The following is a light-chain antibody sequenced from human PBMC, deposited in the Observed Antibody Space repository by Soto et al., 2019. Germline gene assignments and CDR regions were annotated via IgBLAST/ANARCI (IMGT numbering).Light chain of an antibody. V-gene: IGLV1-40*01. Sequence: QSVLTQPPSVSGAPGQRVTISCTGSSSNIGAGYDVHWYQQLPGTAPKLLIYGNSNRPSGVPDRFSGSKSGTSASLAITGLQAEDEADYYCQCSDSSLSGSNVVFGGGTKLTVL. CDR2: GNS. J-gene: IGLJ2*01. CDR3: QCSDSSLSGSNVV. CDR1: SSNIGAGYD.